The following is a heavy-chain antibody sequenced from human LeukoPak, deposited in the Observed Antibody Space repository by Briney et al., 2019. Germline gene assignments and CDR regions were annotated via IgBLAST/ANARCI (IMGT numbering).Heavy chain of an antibody. CDR2: ISKSRNYI. Sequence: PGGSLRLSCAASGFTFSRYNMDWVRQAPGQGLEWVACISKSRNYIYYADSVKGRFTISRDDAKSSLYLQMDSLRVEDTALYYCVRDDPGVQQERRLSPFDIWGQGTMVTVSS. D-gene: IGHD1-1*01. V-gene: IGHV3-21*04. CDR1: GFTFSRYN. J-gene: IGHJ3*02. CDR3: VRDDPGVQQERRLSPFDI.